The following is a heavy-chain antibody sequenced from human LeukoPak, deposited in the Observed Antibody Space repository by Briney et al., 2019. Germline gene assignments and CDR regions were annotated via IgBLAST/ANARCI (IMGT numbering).Heavy chain of an antibody. J-gene: IGHJ4*02. CDR2: ISGSGGST. V-gene: IGHV3-23*01. CDR3: AKEVMYDFWSGYPPHLDY. Sequence: PGGSLRLSCAASRFTFSSYAMSWVRQAPGKGLEWVSAISGSGGSTYYADSVKGRFTISRDNSKNTLYLQMNSLRAEDTAVYYCAKEVMYDFWSGYPPHLDYWGQGTLVTVSS. D-gene: IGHD3-3*01. CDR1: RFTFSSYA.